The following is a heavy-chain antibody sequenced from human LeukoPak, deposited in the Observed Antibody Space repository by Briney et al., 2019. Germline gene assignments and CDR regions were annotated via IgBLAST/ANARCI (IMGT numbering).Heavy chain of an antibody. CDR3: ARDTKYSSSYYPLDPFDI. Sequence: MPSETLSLTCTVSGGSISSSSYYWGWIRQPPGKGLEWIGSIYYSGSTYYNPSLKSRVTISADTSKNQFSLKLNSVTAADTAIYYCARDTKYSSSYYPLDPFDIWGQGTMVSVSS. CDR1: GGSISSSSYY. CDR2: IYYSGST. V-gene: IGHV4-39*07. J-gene: IGHJ3*02. D-gene: IGHD6-13*01.